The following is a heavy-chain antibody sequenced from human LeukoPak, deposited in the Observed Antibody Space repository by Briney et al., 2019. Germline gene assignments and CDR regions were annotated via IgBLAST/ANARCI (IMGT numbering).Heavy chain of an antibody. CDR2: IYYSGST. CDR3: ARVPNWNDSPYYFDY. V-gene: IGHV4-30-4*01. D-gene: IGHD1-1*01. J-gene: IGHJ4*02. Sequence: NPSQTLSLTCTVSGGSISSGDYYWSWIRQPPGKGLEWIGYIYYSGSTYYNPSLKSRVTISVDTSKNQFSLKLSSVTAAYTAVYYCARVPNWNDSPYYFDYWGQGTLVTVSS. CDR1: GGSISSGDYY.